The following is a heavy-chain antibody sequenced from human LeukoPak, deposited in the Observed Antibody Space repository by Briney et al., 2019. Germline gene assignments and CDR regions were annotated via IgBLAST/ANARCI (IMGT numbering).Heavy chain of an antibody. V-gene: IGHV3-21*01. J-gene: IGHJ5*02. Sequence: GGSLRLSCAASGFTFSSYGMHWVRQAPGKGLEWVSSISGSSSYIYYADSMKGRFTISRDNAKNSLYLQMNSLRAEDTAVYYCARDPGAGRGYSYGYTNWFDPWGQGTLVTVSS. D-gene: IGHD5-18*01. CDR1: GFTFSSYG. CDR2: ISGSSSYI. CDR3: ARDPGAGRGYSYGYTNWFDP.